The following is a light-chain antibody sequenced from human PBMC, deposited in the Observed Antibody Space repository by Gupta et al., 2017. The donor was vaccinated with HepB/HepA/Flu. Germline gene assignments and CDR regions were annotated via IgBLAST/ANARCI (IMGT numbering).Light chain of an antibody. CDR2: DVS. Sequence: QSALPHPASVSGSPGQSITLSCTGTSSDVGGDNYVSWDQQNPGKATKLMIYDVSKRPSGVSNRFSGAKAGNTASLTSSGLQAENEADYYCSSDTSSSNLVFGGGTKLTVL. V-gene: IGLV2-14*03. CDR3: SSDTSSSNLV. J-gene: IGLJ3*02. CDR1: SSDVGGDNY.